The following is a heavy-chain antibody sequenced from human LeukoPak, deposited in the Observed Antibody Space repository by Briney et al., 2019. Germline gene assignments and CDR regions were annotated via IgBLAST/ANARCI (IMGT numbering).Heavy chain of an antibody. J-gene: IGHJ3*02. CDR3: AASSGWYGDVFDI. Sequence: GGSLRLSCAASGFTFSSYSMNWVRQAPGKGLEWVSYISSSSSTIYYADSVKGRFTISRDNAKNSLYLQMNSLRAEDTAVYYCAASSGWYGDVFDIWGQGTMVTVSS. CDR2: ISSSSSTI. D-gene: IGHD6-19*01. V-gene: IGHV3-48*01. CDR1: GFTFSSYS.